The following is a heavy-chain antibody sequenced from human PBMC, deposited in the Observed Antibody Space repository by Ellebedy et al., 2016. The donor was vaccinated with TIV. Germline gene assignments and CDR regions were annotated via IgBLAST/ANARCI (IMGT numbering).Heavy chain of an antibody. Sequence: GESLKISCAASGFTFSTYGMHWVRQAPGKGLEWVAVIWYDGSNKYFADSVKGRFTISRDNSKNTLYLQMNSLRAEDTAVYYCARGKYSYGSYYFDYWGQGILVTVSS. V-gene: IGHV3-33*01. CDR2: IWYDGSNK. CDR1: GFTFSTYG. D-gene: IGHD5-18*01. CDR3: ARGKYSYGSYYFDY. J-gene: IGHJ4*02.